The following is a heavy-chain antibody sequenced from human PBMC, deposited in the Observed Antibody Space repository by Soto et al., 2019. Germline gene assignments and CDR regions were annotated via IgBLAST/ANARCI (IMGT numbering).Heavy chain of an antibody. CDR1: GYTFTSYG. CDR2: INAGNGNT. J-gene: IGHJ4*02. D-gene: IGHD3-16*01. Sequence: GASVKVSCKASGYTFTSYGISWVRQAPGQGLEWMGWINAGNGNTKYSQKFQGRVTITRDTSASTAYKELSSLRSEDTAVYYCARVFPFGPDYWGQGTLVTVSS. CDR3: ARVFPFGPDY. V-gene: IGHV1-3*01.